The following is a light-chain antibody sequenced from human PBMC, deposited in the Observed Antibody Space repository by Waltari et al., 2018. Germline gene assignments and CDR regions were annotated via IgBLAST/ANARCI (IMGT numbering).Light chain of an antibody. CDR2: QNS. J-gene: IGLJ2*01. Sequence: SYEVTQPPSVSVSPGQTASITCSGDKLGDKYACWYQQKAGQFPVLVIHQNSERPSGIPARFSGSTSGNTATLTISGTQAMDEAVYYCQTWDTSTGVFGGGTKLTVL. CDR1: KLGDKY. V-gene: IGLV3-1*01. CDR3: QTWDTSTGV.